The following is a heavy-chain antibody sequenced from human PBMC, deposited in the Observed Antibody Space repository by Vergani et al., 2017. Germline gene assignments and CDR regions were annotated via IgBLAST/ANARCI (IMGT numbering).Heavy chain of an antibody. Sequence: QVQLVQSGAEVKKPGSSVKVSCKASGGTFSSYAISWVRQAPGQGLEWMGGIIPIFGTANYAQKFQGRVTITADKSTCTAYMELSSLRSEDTAVYYCARDRIAVVEGDYYYGMDVWGQGTTVTVSS. CDR2: IIPIFGTA. D-gene: IGHD6-19*01. J-gene: IGHJ6*02. V-gene: IGHV1-69*06. CDR1: GGTFSSYA. CDR3: ARDRIAVVEGDYYYGMDV.